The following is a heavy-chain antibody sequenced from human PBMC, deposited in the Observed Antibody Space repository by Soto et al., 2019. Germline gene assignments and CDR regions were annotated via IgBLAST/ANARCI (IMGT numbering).Heavy chain of an antibody. D-gene: IGHD4-17*01. CDR3: ARDDYGGQVYYYYGMDV. CDR2: ISAYNGNT. CDR1: GYTFTSYG. V-gene: IGHV1-18*04. J-gene: IGHJ6*02. Sequence: ASVKVSCKASGYTFTSYGISWVRQAPGQGLEWMGWISAYNGNTNYAQKLQGRVTMTTDTSTSTAYMELRSLRSDDTAVYYCARDDYGGQVYYYYGMDVWGQGTTVTVSS.